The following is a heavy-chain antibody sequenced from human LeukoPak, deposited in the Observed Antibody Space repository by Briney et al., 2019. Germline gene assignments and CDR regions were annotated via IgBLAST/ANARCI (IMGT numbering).Heavy chain of an antibody. D-gene: IGHD1-26*01. CDR2: ISSSSSYI. CDR3: ARDSGSLTLDY. J-gene: IGHJ4*02. CDR1: GFTFSSSS. V-gene: IGHV3-21*01. Sequence: GGSLRLSCAASGFTFSSSSMNWVPKAPGKGLEWVSSISSSSSYIYYADSVKGRFTISRDNAKNSLYLQMNSLRAEDTAVYYCARDSGSLTLDYWGQGTLVTVSS.